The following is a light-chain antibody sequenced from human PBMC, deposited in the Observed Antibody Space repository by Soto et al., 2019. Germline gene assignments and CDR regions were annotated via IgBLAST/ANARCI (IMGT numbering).Light chain of an antibody. CDR3: QQSYSTPPT. CDR1: QSISSY. CDR2: AAS. Sequence: DIQMTQSPSTLPASVGYRVTITCRASQSISSYLNWYQQKPGKAPKLLIYAASSLQSGVPSRFSGSGSGTDFTLTISSLQPEDFATYYCQQSYSTPPTFGQGTKVDIK. J-gene: IGKJ1*01. V-gene: IGKV1-39*01.